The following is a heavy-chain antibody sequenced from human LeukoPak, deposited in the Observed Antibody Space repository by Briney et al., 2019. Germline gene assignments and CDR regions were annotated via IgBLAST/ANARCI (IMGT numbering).Heavy chain of an antibody. J-gene: IGHJ4*02. CDR1: GFAFSSYS. D-gene: IGHD2-15*01. CDR2: ISSSSSYI. V-gene: IGHV3-21*01. Sequence: GGSLRLSCAASGFAFSSYSMNWVRQAPGKGLEWVSSISSSSSYIYYADSVNGRFTTSRDNAKNSLYLQMHSLRAQDTAVSYCARHLFLSPLGYCSGGSCYGRDFDYWGQGTLVTVSS. CDR3: ARHLFLSPLGYCSGGSCYGRDFDY.